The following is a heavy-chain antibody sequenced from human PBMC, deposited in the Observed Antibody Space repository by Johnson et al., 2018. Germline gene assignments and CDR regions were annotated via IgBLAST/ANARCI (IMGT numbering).Heavy chain of an antibody. Sequence: VRLQEGGGGLVQPGGSLRLSCVGSGFTFSSHWMRWVRQAPGTGLEWVASIRQDGRDIRHVDSVKGRFTISRDNAKNSLYLQMESLRVEDTGVYYCVRVSSGGMDVWGQGTTVIVSS. J-gene: IGHJ6*02. CDR1: GFTFSSHW. CDR3: VRVSSGGMDV. CDR2: IRQDGRDI. V-gene: IGHV3-7*01. D-gene: IGHD6-6*01.